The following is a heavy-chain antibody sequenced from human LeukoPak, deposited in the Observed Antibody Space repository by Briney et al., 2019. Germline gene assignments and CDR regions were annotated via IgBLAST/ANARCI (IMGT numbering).Heavy chain of an antibody. CDR3: ARGKYGGFFIDY. Sequence: GGSLRLSCGASGFTFTTHWIHWVRQAPGKGLVWVSRIKPDGSDTNYADSVKGRFTISRDNAKNTVYLQMNSLRAEDTAVYYCARGKYGGFFIDYWGQGTLVTVSS. CDR2: IKPDGSDT. D-gene: IGHD5-12*01. CDR1: GFTFTTHW. J-gene: IGHJ4*02. V-gene: IGHV3-74*01.